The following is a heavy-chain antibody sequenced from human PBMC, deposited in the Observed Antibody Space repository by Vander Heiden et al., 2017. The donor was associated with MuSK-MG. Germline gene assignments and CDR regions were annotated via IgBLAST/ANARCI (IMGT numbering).Heavy chain of an antibody. CDR3: AKDQTDYDILTGYPGY. J-gene: IGHJ4*02. CDR1: GFTISSSG. Sequence: QVQLAASARGVVTPGRSLRLSCAASGFTISSSGMHWVRQAPGKGLEWVAVIWYDGSNKNYADPVKGRFTISRDNSKNTLYLQMNSLRAEDTAVYYCAKDQTDYDILTGYPGYWGQGTLVTVSS. D-gene: IGHD3-9*01. V-gene: IGHV3-33*06. CDR2: IWYDGSNK.